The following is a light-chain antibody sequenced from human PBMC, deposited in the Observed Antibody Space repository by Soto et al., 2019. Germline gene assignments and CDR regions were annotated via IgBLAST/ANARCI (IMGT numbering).Light chain of an antibody. CDR2: DVS. CDR1: QGISSR. Sequence: DIQMTQSPSTLSASVGDRVTITCRASQGISSRLAWYQQKPGKAPELLIYDVSYLESGAPSRFSGSGSGTEFTLTISGLQPDDFATYYCQQYKSYPWTFGQGTKVDIK. CDR3: QQYKSYPWT. V-gene: IGKV1-5*01. J-gene: IGKJ1*01.